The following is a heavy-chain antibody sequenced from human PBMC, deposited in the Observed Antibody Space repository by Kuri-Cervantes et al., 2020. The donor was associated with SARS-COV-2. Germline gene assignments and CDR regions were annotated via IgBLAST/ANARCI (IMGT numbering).Heavy chain of an antibody. J-gene: IGHJ5*02. D-gene: IGHD3-16*01. V-gene: IGHV3-74*01. CDR3: AREADTSLLGFDP. Sequence: ESLKISCAASGFTFSSYWMHWVRQAPGKGLVWVSRTDSDGTSTTYADSVKGRFTISRDNAKSSLYLQMNSLRVEDTAVYFCAREADTSLLGFDPWCQGTMVTVSS. CDR1: GFTFSSYW. CDR2: TDSDGTST.